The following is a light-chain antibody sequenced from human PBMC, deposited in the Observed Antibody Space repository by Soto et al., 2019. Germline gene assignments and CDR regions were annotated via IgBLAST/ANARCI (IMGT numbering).Light chain of an antibody. CDR1: SSDLGDYNY. V-gene: IGLV2-14*03. J-gene: IGLJ1*01. CDR3: TSYTTTGTSV. CDR2: DVS. Sequence: QSVLTQPASVSGSPGQSITISCTGASSDLGDYNYVSWYQQHPGKAPKLMIYDVSSRPSGVSDRFSGSKSGNTASLTISGLQAEDEADYYCTSYTTTGTSVFATGTKVT.